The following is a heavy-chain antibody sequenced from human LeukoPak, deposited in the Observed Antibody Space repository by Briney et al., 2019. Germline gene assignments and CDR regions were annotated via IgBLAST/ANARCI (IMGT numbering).Heavy chain of an antibody. CDR2: MNQDGSEK. V-gene: IGHV3-7*01. J-gene: IGHJ4*02. CDR3: ARDRALYDSRRGYYYTEDDY. Sequence: GGSLRLSCAASGFTFSSYWMSWVRQAPGKGLEWVANMNQDGSEKYYLNSVKGRFTISRDNAKSSLYLQMNSLRADDTAVYYCARDRALYDSRRGYYYTEDDYWGQGTLVTVSS. CDR1: GFTFSSYW. D-gene: IGHD3-22*01.